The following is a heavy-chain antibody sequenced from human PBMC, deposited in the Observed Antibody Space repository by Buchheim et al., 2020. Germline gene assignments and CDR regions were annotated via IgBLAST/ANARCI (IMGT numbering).Heavy chain of an antibody. J-gene: IGHJ4*02. D-gene: IGHD5-24*01. V-gene: IGHV4-39*01. CDR2: IYYSGST. CDR1: GGSISSSSYY. Sequence: QLQLQESGPGLVKPSETLSLTCTVSGGSISSSSYYWGWIRQPPGKGLEWIGSIYYSGSTYYNPSLKSRVTISVDTSKDQFSLKLSSVTAADTAVYYCARARLSEMAQKHYFDYWGQGT. CDR3: ARARLSEMAQKHYFDY.